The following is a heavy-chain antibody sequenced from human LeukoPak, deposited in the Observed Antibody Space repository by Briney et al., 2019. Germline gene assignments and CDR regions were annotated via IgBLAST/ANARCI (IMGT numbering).Heavy chain of an antibody. J-gene: IGHJ4*02. CDR3: ARDRSSGWYFDY. D-gene: IGHD6-19*01. Sequence: GGSLRLSCAASGFSVSNNYMSWVRQAPGKGLEWVAVIWYDGSNKYYADSVKGRFTISRDNSKNTLYLQMNSLRAEDTAVYYCARDRSSGWYFDYWGQGTLVTVSS. CDR1: GFSVSNNY. V-gene: IGHV3-33*08. CDR2: IWYDGSNK.